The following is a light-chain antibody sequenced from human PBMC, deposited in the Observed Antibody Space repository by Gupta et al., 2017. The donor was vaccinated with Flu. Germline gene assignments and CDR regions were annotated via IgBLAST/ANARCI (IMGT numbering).Light chain of an antibody. J-gene: IGLJ1*01. CDR2: TDN. V-gene: IGLV1-44*01. CDR3: SSWDETLPGLYV. Sequence: CNIGRNYVDWCQQLPGAAPKLLIFTDNLPPSWVPYRFSSSTSCTTAALVIICLHSDDEGDYYCSSWDETLPGLYVFGSGTAVTVL. CDR1: CNIGRNY.